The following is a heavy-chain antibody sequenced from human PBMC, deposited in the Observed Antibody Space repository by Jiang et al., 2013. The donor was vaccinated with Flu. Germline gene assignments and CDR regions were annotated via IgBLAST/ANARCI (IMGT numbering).Heavy chain of an antibody. CDR3: AREIVTVPRAFDI. CDR2: IYNDGDT. V-gene: IGHV4-31*03. Sequence: GSGLVKPSQTLALTCSVSGDSVSRADSYWTWIRQDPGKGLEWIGYIYNDGDTRYNPSLMSRVTMSLDTSKNQFSLKMASVTAADTAMYYCAREIVTVPRAFDIWGRGT. J-gene: IGHJ3*02. D-gene: IGHD2-15*01. CDR1: GDSVSRADSY.